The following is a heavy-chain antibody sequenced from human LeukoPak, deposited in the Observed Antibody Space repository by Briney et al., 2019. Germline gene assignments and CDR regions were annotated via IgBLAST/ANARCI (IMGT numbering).Heavy chain of an antibody. D-gene: IGHD5-24*01. Sequence: PGGSLRLSCAAYGFTFSSYEMNWVRQAPGQGLEWVSYISSSGSTIYYADSVKGRFTSSRDNAKNSLYLQMNSLRAEDTAVYYCASVFDGYKTFDYWGQGTLVTVS. CDR2: ISSSGSTI. CDR1: GFTFSSYE. CDR3: ASVFDGYKTFDY. V-gene: IGHV3-48*03. J-gene: IGHJ4*02.